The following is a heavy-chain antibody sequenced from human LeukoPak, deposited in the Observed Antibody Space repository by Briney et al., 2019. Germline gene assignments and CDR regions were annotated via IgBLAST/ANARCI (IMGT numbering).Heavy chain of an antibody. D-gene: IGHD1-1*01. CDR3: ARERIGTGTHVDY. J-gene: IGHJ4*02. CDR2: IYYSGST. Sequence: SETLSLTCTVSGGSISSSSYYWGWIRQPPGKGLEWIGSIYYSGSTNYNPSLKGRVTISVDTSKNQFSLKLSSVTAADTAVYYCARERIGTGTHVDYWGQGTLVTVSS. CDR1: GGSISSSSYY. V-gene: IGHV4-39*07.